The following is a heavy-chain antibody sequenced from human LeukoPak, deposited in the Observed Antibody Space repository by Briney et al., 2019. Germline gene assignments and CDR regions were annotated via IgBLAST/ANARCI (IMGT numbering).Heavy chain of an antibody. J-gene: IGHJ4*02. CDR1: GGTFSSYA. V-gene: IGHV1-69*01. Sequence: SVKVSCKASGGTFSSYAITWVRQAPGQGLEWMGGIIPIFGTANYAQKFQGRVTITADESTSTAYMELSSLRSEDTAVYYCARSGGGYNWHYFDYWGQGTLVTVSS. CDR3: ARSGGGYNWHYFDY. D-gene: IGHD5-24*01. CDR2: IIPIFGTA.